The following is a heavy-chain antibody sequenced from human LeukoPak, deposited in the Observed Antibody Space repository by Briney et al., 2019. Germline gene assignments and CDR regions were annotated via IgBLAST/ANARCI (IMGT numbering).Heavy chain of an antibody. V-gene: IGHV1-8*01. CDR1: GYTFTSYD. Sequence: ASVKVSCKASGYTFTSYDINWVRQATGQGLEWMGWMNPNSGNTGYAQKFQGRVTMTRNTSISTAYMELSSLRSEDTAVYYWARAVVRVGYYYYGMDVWGQGTTVTVSS. D-gene: IGHD2-8*02. CDR3: ARAVVRVGYYYYGMDV. CDR2: MNPNSGNT. J-gene: IGHJ6*02.